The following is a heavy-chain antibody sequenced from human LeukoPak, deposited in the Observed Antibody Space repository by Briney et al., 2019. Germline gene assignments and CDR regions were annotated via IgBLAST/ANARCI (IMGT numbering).Heavy chain of an antibody. V-gene: IGHV4-59*08. CDR3: ARLGSGSYYYYGMDV. D-gene: IGHD3-10*01. CDR1: GGSISSYY. CDR2: IYYSGST. Sequence: PSETLSLTCTVSGGSISSYYWSWIRQPPGKGLEWIGCIYYSGSTNYNPSLKSRVTISVDTSKNQFSLKLSSVTAADTAVYYCARLGSGSYYYYGMDVWGQGTTVTVSS. J-gene: IGHJ6*02.